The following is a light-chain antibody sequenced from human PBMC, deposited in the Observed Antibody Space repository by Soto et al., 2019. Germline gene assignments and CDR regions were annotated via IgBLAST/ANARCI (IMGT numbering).Light chain of an antibody. CDR2: KAS. J-gene: IGKJ1*01. Sequence: DLQMTQSPSTLSGSVGDRVTITCRASQTISSWLAWYQQKPGKAPKLLIYKASTLKSGVPSRFSGSGSGTEFTLTISSLQPDDFATYYCQHYNSYSEAFGQGPKVEL. CDR3: QHYNSYSEA. V-gene: IGKV1-5*03. CDR1: QTISSW.